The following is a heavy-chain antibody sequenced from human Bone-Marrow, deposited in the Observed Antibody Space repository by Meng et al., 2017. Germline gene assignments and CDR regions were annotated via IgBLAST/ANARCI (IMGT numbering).Heavy chain of an antibody. Sequence: GESLKISCAASGFTFSNAWMTWVRQAPGKGLEWIGRMKSNVDGGTVDYAAAVKGRFFISRDDSENTFYLQMNSLKTEDTAVYYCFGHVDDWGHGTLVTVSS. D-gene: IGHD3-10*01. J-gene: IGHJ4*01. CDR2: MKSNVDGGTV. CDR3: FGHVDD. CDR1: GFTFSNAW. V-gene: IGHV3-15*01.